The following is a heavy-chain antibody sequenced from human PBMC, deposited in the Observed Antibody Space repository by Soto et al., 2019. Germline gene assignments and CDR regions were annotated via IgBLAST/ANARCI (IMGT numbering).Heavy chain of an antibody. V-gene: IGHV6-1*01. CDR3: AREPGYAISVFDP. CDR1: GDSVSSNTAV. J-gene: IGHJ5*02. Sequence: QVQLQQSGPGLVRPSQTLSLTCAISGDSVSSNTAVWVWVRQSPSRGLEWLGRTYYRSKWFTDYAVSVESRISVNPDTSKNQFSLQLNSVTPEDTAVYYCAREPGYAISVFDPWCQGILVTVSS. D-gene: IGHD2-2*01. CDR2: TYYRSKWFT.